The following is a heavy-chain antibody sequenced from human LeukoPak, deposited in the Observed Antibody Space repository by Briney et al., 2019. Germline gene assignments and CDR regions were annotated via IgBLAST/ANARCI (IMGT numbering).Heavy chain of an antibody. V-gene: IGHV3-30*03. CDR3: ARGPTDSGSYGPYFDY. D-gene: IGHD1-26*01. CDR2: ISYDGSNK. J-gene: IGHJ4*02. Sequence: GGSLRLSCAASGFTFSSYGMHWVRQAPGKGLEWVAVISYDGSNKYYADSVKGRFTISRDNAKNSLYLQMNSLRAEDTAVYYCARGPTDSGSYGPYFDYWGQGTLVTVSS. CDR1: GFTFSSYG.